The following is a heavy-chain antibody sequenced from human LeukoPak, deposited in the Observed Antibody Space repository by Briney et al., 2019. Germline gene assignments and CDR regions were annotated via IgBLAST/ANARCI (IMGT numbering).Heavy chain of an antibody. D-gene: IGHD6-19*01. Sequence: GGSLRLSCAASGFTFTRYGMHWVRQAPGKGLEWVAVIWYDGRNKYYVDSVKGRFTISRDNSKNTVYLKMNSLRAEDTAVYFCARDLSIAVFDYWGQGTLVTVSS. CDR3: ARDLSIAVFDY. CDR2: IWYDGRNK. J-gene: IGHJ4*02. V-gene: IGHV3-33*01. CDR1: GFTFTRYG.